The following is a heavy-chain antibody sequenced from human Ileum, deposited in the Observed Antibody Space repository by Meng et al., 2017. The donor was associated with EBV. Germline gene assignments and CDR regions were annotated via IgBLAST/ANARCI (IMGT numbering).Heavy chain of an antibody. V-gene: IGHV4-34*01. J-gene: IGHJ4*02. Sequence: QVQLQQWGAGLVKPSEDLSLTCAVDGGSFSGYYWSWIRQPPGKGLEWIGEINHSGSTNYNPSLKSRVTISVDTSKNQFSLKLSSVTAADTAVYYCARGNKVSDRGFDYWGQGTLVTVSS. CDR2: INHSGST. D-gene: IGHD3-10*01. CDR1: GGSFSGYY. CDR3: ARGNKVSDRGFDY.